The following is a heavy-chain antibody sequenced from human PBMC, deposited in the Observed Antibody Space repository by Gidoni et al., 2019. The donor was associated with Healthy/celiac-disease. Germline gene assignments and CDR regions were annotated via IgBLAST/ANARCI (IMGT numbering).Heavy chain of an antibody. V-gene: IGHV3-23*01. CDR3: AKDEPKYGDHEDAFDI. Sequence: EVQLLESGGGLVQPGGSLRLSCAASGFTFSSDAMSWVRQAPGKGLEWVSAISGSGGSTYYADSVKGRFTISRDNSKNTLYLQMNSLRAEDTAVYYCAKDEPKYGDHEDAFDIWGQGTMVTVSS. CDR2: ISGSGGST. D-gene: IGHD4-17*01. J-gene: IGHJ3*02. CDR1: GFTFSSDA.